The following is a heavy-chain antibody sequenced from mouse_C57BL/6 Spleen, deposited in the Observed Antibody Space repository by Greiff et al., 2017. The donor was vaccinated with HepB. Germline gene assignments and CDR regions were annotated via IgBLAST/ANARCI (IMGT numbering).Heavy chain of an antibody. Sequence: VQLQQPGPELVKPGASVKLSCKASGYTFTSYWMHWVKQRPGQGLEWIGNINPSNGGTNYNEKFKSKATLTVDKSSSTAYRQLSSLTSEDSAVYYCARGESYYWYFDVWGTGTTVTVSS. CDR2: INPSNGGT. V-gene: IGHV1-53*01. J-gene: IGHJ1*03. CDR3: ARGESYYWYFDV. CDR1: GYTFTSYW.